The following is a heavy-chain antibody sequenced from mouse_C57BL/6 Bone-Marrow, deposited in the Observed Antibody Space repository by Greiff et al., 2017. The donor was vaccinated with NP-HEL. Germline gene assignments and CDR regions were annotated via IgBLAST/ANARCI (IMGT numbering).Heavy chain of an antibody. D-gene: IGHD3-1*01. CDR1: GFNIKDDY. CDR3: TTGEGTGDY. Sequence: EVQLQQSGAELVRPGASVKLSCTASGFNIKDDYMHWVKQRPEQGLEWIGWIDPENGDTEYASKFQGKATITADTSSNTAYLQLSSLTAEDTAVYYWTTGEGTGDYWGQGTTLTVSS. J-gene: IGHJ2*01. V-gene: IGHV14-4*01. CDR2: IDPENGDT.